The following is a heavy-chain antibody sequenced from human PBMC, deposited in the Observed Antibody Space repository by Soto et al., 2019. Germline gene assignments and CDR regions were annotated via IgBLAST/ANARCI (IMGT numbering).Heavy chain of an antibody. D-gene: IGHD6-19*01. V-gene: IGHV1-69*12. CDR2: IIPIFGAP. Sequence: QVQLVQSGAEVKKPGSSVKVSCKASGGTFSSYAISWVRQAPGQGLEWMGGIIPIFGAPDYVQKFQGRVTVTAGDSTTTAYMELSSLRADDTAVYYCASRAYSRVWGNYYYARDVWGQGTTVTVSS. CDR3: ASRAYSRVWGNYYYARDV. J-gene: IGHJ6*02. CDR1: GGTFSSYA.